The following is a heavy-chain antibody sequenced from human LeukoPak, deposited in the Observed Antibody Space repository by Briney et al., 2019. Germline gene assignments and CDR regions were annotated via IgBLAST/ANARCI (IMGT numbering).Heavy chain of an antibody. CDR2: IYYSGST. D-gene: IGHD2-2*01. CDR3: ARQLRYFDL. J-gene: IGHJ2*01. Sequence: SETLSLTCTVSGASVSSADFYWSWIRQHPGKGLEWIGYIYYSGSTYYNPSLKSRVTISVDTSKNQFSLKLSSVTAADTAVYYCARQLRYFDLWGRGTLVTVSS. V-gene: IGHV4-31*03. CDR1: GASVSSADFY.